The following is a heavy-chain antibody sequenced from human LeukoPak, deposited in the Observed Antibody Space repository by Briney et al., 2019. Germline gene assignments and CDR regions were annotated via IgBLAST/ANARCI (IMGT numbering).Heavy chain of an antibody. CDR3: AKEYGYTYGEFDY. V-gene: IGHV3-23*01. CDR1: GFTFSTYA. CDR2: ISGSGVST. D-gene: IGHD5-18*01. J-gene: IGHJ4*02. Sequence: QTGGSLRLSCAASGFTFSTYAMTWVRQAPGKGLEWVSAISGSGVSTYYADSVKGRFTISRDNSKNTLYLQMNSLRAEDTAVYYCAKEYGYTYGEFDYWGQGTLVTVSS.